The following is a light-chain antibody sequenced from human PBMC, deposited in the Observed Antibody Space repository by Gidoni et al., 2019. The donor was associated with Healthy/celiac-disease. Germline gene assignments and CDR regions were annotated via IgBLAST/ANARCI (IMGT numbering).Light chain of an antibody. CDR2: DTS. CDR1: QSVSSY. J-gene: IGKJ3*01. V-gene: IGKV3-11*01. Sequence: IVLTHSPAPLSLSPGERATLSCRASQSVSSYLAWYQQKPGQAPRLLIYDTSNRATGIPARFSGSGSGTDFTLTISSLEPEDFAVYYCQQRSNWVFTFGPGTKVDIK. CDR3: QQRSNWVFT.